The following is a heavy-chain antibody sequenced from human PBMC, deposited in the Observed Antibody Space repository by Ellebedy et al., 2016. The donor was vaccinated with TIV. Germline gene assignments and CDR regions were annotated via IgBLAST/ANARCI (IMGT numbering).Heavy chain of an antibody. J-gene: IGHJ4*02. Sequence: AASVKVSCKASGYTFTDYDINWVRQATGQGLEYLGWMKPGSGNTGYAQKFEGRVTMTRNTSTSTAYMELSSLRSDDTAVYYCARGLAMTPLGRCDSWGQGSLVTVSS. D-gene: IGHD5-18*01. V-gene: IGHV1-8*01. CDR3: ARGLAMTPLGRCDS. CDR1: GYTFTDYD. CDR2: MKPGSGNT.